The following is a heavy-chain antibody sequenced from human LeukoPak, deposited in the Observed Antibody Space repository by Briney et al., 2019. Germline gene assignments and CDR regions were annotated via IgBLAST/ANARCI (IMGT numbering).Heavy chain of an antibody. V-gene: IGHV3-48*03. CDR2: ISSSGSTI. D-gene: IGHD3-10*02. CDR3: AELGITMIGGV. Sequence: GGSLRLSCAASGFTFSSYEMNWVRQAPGKGLEWVSYISSSGSTIYYADSVKGRFIISRDNAKNSLYLQMNSLRAEDTAVYYCAELGITMIGGVWGKGTTVTISS. J-gene: IGHJ6*04. CDR1: GFTFSSYE.